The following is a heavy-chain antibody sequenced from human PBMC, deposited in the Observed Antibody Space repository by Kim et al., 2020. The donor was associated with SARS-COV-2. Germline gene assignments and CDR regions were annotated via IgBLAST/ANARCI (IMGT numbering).Heavy chain of an antibody. Sequence: GESLKISCKASGYTFNRSWIAWVRQMAGKGLEWMGFIFPGDSDARVSPSFQGQVTLSVDKSISTAYLHFNSLKASDTAMYYCARIYSWDEGYWGQGTLVTVSS. V-gene: IGHV5-51*01. CDR3: ARIYSWDEGY. J-gene: IGHJ4*02. D-gene: IGHD5-18*01. CDR1: GYTFNRSW. CDR2: IFPGDSDA.